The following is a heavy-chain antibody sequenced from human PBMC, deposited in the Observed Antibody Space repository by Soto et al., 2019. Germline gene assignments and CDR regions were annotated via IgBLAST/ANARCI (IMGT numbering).Heavy chain of an antibody. V-gene: IGHV3-74*01. CDR2: ITVAGDGT. CDR3: ARAQKWRQLSLNVFDL. CDR1: GFTIENSV. D-gene: IGHD5-18*01. J-gene: IGHJ3*01. Sequence: VQLVESGGGLVQPGGSLRLSCVASGFTIENSVMHWVRQTPGKGLMWVSRITVAGDGTLYADSVQGRFTISRDNAKNTVYLHMTGLRVEETAVYYCARAQKWRQLSLNVFDLWGQGTTVTVSS.